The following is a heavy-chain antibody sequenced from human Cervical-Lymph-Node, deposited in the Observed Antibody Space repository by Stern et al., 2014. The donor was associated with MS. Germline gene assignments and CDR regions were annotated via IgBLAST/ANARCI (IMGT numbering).Heavy chain of an antibody. V-gene: IGHV1-69*09. Sequence: VQLVESGPEVKEPGSSMTVSCKVSGGTFTSYSFSLVRQAPGQGLLWMGRIISIPGLAMVAPKFQGRVTITADKSTKTAYMEMTSLTSEDTAVYYCAREDFWNGGHFDNWGQGTLVTVSS. CDR1: GGTFTSYS. CDR2: IISIPGLA. CDR3: AREDFWNGGHFDN. D-gene: IGHD3-3*01. J-gene: IGHJ4*02.